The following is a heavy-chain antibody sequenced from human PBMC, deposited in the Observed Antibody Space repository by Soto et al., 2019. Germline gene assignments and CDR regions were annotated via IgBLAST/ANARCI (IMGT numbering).Heavy chain of an antibody. CDR3: ARSIPGTTSFDS. D-gene: IGHD1-7*01. V-gene: IGHV3-72*01. CDR1: GFTFCDYY. CDR2: SRDKGNSYST. Sequence: GGSLRLSCAGSGFTFCDYYIDWVRQAPGKGLEWGGRSRDKGNSYSTDYAASVKGRFTVSRDTSKNSLYLQMNSLKADDTALYYCARSIPGTTSFDSWGQGTPVTVSS. J-gene: IGHJ4*02.